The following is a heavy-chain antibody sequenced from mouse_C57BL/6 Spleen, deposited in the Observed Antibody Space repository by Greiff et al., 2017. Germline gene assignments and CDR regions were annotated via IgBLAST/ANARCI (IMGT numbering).Heavy chain of an antibody. Sequence: DVKLVASGEGLVKPGGSLKLSCAASGFTFSSYAMSWVRQTPEKRLECVAYISSGGDYIYYADTVKGRFTISSDNARNTLYLQMSSLKSEDTAMYYCTRDETTVVFDYWGQGTTLTVSS. CDR1: GFTFSSYA. D-gene: IGHD1-1*01. CDR2: ISSGGDYI. CDR3: TRDETTVVFDY. J-gene: IGHJ2*01. V-gene: IGHV5-9-1*02.